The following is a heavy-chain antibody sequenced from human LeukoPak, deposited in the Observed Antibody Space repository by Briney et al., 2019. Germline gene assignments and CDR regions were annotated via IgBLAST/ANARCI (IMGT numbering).Heavy chain of an antibody. J-gene: IGHJ3*02. CDR3: ARVAWFGELFGNNDAFDI. CDR2: INHSEST. Sequence: SETLSLTCAVYGESFSGYYWSWIRQPPGKGLEWIGDINHSESTNYNSSLKSRVTISVDTSKNQFSLKLRSVTAADTAVYYCARVAWFGELFGNNDAFDIWGQGTMVTVSS. D-gene: IGHD3-10*01. V-gene: IGHV4-34*01. CDR1: GESFSGYY.